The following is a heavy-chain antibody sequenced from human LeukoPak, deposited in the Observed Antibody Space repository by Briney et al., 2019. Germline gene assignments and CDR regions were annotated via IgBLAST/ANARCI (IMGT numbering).Heavy chain of an antibody. D-gene: IGHD6-19*01. CDR3: ANGGGAVAGPVDF. V-gene: IGHV3-23*01. CDR1: GITFSSYA. CDR2: ISGSGGST. J-gene: IGHJ4*02. Sequence: PGGSLRLSCAASGITFSSYAMYWVRQAPGKGLEWVSAISGSGGSTYYADSVKGRFTISRDNSRNTMNLQMNSLRAEDTAVYHSANGGGAVAGPVDFWGQGTLVTVSS.